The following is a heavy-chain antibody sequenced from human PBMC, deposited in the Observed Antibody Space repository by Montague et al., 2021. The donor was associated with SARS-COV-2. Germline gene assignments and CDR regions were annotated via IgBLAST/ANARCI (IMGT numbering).Heavy chain of an antibody. V-gene: IGHV2-5*02. D-gene: IGHD3-3*01. Sequence: PALGKPTQTLTLTCTFSGFSLSTSGAGVGWIRQPPGKALEWLALIYWDDDKRYSPSLKSRLTITKDTSKNQVALTMTNMDPVDTATYYCARHITTYAFDIWGQGTMVTVSS. CDR1: GFSLSTSGAG. CDR2: IYWDDDK. CDR3: ARHITTYAFDI. J-gene: IGHJ3*02.